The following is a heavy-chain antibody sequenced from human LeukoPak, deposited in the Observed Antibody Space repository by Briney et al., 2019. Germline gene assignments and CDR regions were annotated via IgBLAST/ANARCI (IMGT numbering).Heavy chain of an antibody. D-gene: IGHD1-26*01. V-gene: IGHV3-33*01. CDR1: GCTLSSYG. Sequence: PGGSLRLSCAASGCTLSSYGMHWVRQAPGKGLEWVAVIWYDGSNKYYADSVKGRFTISRDNSKNTLYLQMNSLRAEDTAVYYCARGELVFDYWGQGTLVTVSS. CDR2: IWYDGSNK. J-gene: IGHJ4*02. CDR3: ARGELVFDY.